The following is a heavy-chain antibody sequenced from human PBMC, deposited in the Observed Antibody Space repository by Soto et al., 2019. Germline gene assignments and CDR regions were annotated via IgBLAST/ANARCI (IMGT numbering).Heavy chain of an antibody. J-gene: IGHJ4*02. CDR1: GFTFSSYS. Sequence: EVQLVESGGGLVKPGGSLRLSCAASGFTFSSYSMNWVRQAPGKGLEWVSSISSSSSYIYYADSVKGRFTISRDNAKNSLYLQMNSLRAEDTAVYYCVSVGLSIAAAGTLDYWGQGTLVTVSS. V-gene: IGHV3-21*01. CDR2: ISSSSSYI. CDR3: VSVGLSIAAAGTLDY. D-gene: IGHD6-13*01.